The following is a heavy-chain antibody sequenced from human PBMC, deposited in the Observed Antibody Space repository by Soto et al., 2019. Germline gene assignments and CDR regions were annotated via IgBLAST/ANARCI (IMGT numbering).Heavy chain of an antibody. D-gene: IGHD2-2*01. Sequence: PSETLSLTCTVSGGSISSYYWRWIRQPPGKGLEWIGYIYYSGSTNYNPSLKSRVTISVDTSKNQFSLKLSSVTAADTAVYYCARANQLLTRVGLTTWFDPWGQGTLVTVSS. CDR3: ARANQLLTRVGLTTWFDP. V-gene: IGHV4-59*01. CDR2: IYYSGST. CDR1: GGSISSYY. J-gene: IGHJ5*02.